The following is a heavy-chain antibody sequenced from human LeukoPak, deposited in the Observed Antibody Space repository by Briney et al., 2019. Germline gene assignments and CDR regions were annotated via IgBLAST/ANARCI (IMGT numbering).Heavy chain of an antibody. CDR2: IRSKAYGGTT. D-gene: IGHD3-10*01. Sequence: GGSLRLSCTASGFTFGDYAMSWFRQAPGKGLEWVGFIRSKAYGGTTEYAASVKGRFTISRDDSKSIAYLQMNSLKTEDTAVYYCTRALLWFGELLGAFDIWGQGTMVTVSS. CDR3: TRALLWFGELLGAFDI. V-gene: IGHV3-49*03. J-gene: IGHJ3*02. CDR1: GFTFGDYA.